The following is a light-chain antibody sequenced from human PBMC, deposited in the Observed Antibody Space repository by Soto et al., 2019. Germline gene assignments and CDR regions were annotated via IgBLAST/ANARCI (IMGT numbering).Light chain of an antibody. V-gene: IGLV2-14*03. CDR1: SSDVGGYNY. Sequence: QSVLTQPASVSGSPGQSITISCTGTSSDVGGYNYVSWYQQHPGKAPNLMIYDVSNRPSGVSNRFSGSKSGNTASLTISGLQAEVEADYYCSSYTTSSTYVFGTGTKVTVL. CDR3: SSYTTSSTYV. CDR2: DVS. J-gene: IGLJ1*01.